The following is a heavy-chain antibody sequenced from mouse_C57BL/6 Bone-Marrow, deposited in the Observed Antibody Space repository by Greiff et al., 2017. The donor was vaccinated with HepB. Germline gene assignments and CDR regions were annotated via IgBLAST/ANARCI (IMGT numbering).Heavy chain of an antibody. D-gene: IGHD3-3*01. CDR1: GYTFTSYW. Sequence: VQLQQPGAELVMPGASVKLSCKASGYTFTSYWMHWVKQRPGQGLEWIGEIDPSDSYTNYNQKFKGKSTLTVDKSSSTAYMQLSSLTSEDSAVYYCARATGTRAMDYWGQGTSVTVSS. V-gene: IGHV1-69*01. J-gene: IGHJ4*01. CDR3: ARATGTRAMDY. CDR2: IDPSDSYT.